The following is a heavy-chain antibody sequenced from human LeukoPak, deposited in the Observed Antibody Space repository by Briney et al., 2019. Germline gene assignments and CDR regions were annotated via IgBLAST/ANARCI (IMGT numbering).Heavy chain of an antibody. J-gene: IGHJ4*02. Sequence: ASVKVSCKASGYTFSNHGIIWVRQAPGQGLEWVGWISTYNGNTKYAQKIQDRVTMTTDTSTSTVHMDLRSLRFDDTAVYYCATEDRIGTTGYAYWGQGTLVTVSS. D-gene: IGHD1-7*01. CDR1: GYTFSNHG. CDR2: ISTYNGNT. CDR3: ATEDRIGTTGYAY. V-gene: IGHV1-18*01.